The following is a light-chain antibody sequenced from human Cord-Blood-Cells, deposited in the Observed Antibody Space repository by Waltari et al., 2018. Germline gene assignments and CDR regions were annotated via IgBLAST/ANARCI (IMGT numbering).Light chain of an antibody. CDR1: SSDVGGYNY. Sequence: QSALTQPASVSGSPGQSITISCTGTSSDVGGYNYVLWYQQHPGKAPKLMIYVVSNRPSGVSNRFSGSKSGNTASLTISGLQAEDEADYYCSSYTSSSTWVFGGGTKLTVL. J-gene: IGLJ3*02. V-gene: IGLV2-14*01. CDR2: VVS. CDR3: SSYTSSSTWV.